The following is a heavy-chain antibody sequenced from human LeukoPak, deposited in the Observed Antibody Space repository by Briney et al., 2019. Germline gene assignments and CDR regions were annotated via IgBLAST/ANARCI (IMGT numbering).Heavy chain of an antibody. Sequence: ASVKVSCKASGYTFTSYDINWVRQATGQGLEWMGWMNPNSGNTVYAQKFQGRVTMTRDTSISTAYMELSRLRSDDTAVYYCATLKAAAGTGWFNPWGQGTLVTVSS. V-gene: IGHV1-8*01. CDR3: ATLKAAAGTGWFNP. J-gene: IGHJ5*02. CDR2: MNPNSGNT. D-gene: IGHD6-13*01. CDR1: GYTFTSYD.